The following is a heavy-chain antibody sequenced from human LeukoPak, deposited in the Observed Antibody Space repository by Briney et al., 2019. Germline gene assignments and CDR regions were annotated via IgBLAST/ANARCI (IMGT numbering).Heavy chain of an antibody. CDR1: GYTFTGYY. D-gene: IGHD6-19*01. Sequence: VASVKVSCKASGYTFTGYYMHWVRQAPGQGLEWMGWINPDSGGANFAQKFQGRVTMTRDTSISTAYMELSRLRSDDTAVYYCARPFNSGWSLYYYYGMDVWGQGTTVTVSS. CDR3: ARPFNSGWSLYYYYGMDV. CDR2: INPDSGGA. J-gene: IGHJ6*02. V-gene: IGHV1-2*02.